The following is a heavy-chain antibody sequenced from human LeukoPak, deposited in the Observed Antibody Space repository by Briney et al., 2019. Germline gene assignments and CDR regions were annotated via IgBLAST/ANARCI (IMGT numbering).Heavy chain of an antibody. Sequence: GGSLRLSCAASGFTFDDYAMHWVRQAPGKGLEWVSGISWNSGSIDYADSVKGRFTISRDNAKNSLYLQMNSLRAEDTALYYCAKDSSREIDYWGQGTLVTVSS. D-gene: IGHD2-15*01. CDR3: AKDSSREIDY. V-gene: IGHV3-9*01. CDR1: GFTFDDYA. CDR2: ISWNSGSI. J-gene: IGHJ4*02.